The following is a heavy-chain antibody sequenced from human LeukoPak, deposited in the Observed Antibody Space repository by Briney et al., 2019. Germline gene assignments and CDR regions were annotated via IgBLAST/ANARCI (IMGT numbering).Heavy chain of an antibody. V-gene: IGHV3-9*01. Sequence: GGSLRLSCAAPGFTFDDYAMHWVRQAPGKGLEWVSGISWNSGSIGYADSVKGRFTISRDNAKNSLYLQMNSLRAEDTALYYCAKDLAAATPYGMDVWAKGPRSPSP. CDR2: ISWNSGSI. D-gene: IGHD6-13*01. CDR1: GFTFDDYA. J-gene: IGHJ6*02. CDR3: AKDLAAATPYGMDV.